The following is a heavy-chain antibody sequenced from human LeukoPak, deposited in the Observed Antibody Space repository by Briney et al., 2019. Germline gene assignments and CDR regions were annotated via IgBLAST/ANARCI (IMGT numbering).Heavy chain of an antibody. J-gene: IGHJ5*01. CDR3: ARGSDYYDSSGYPNWFDP. CDR2: IYYSGST. Sequence: SETLSLTCTVSGGSISSYYWSWIRQPPGKGLEWIGYIYYSGSTNYNPSLKSRVTISVDTSKNQFSLKLSSVTAADTAVYYCARGSDYYDSSGYPNWFDPWGQGTLVTVSS. V-gene: IGHV4-59*01. CDR1: GGSISSYY. D-gene: IGHD3-22*01.